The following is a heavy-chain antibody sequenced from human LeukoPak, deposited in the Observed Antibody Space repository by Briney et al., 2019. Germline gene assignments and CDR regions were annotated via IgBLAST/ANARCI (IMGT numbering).Heavy chain of an antibody. V-gene: IGHV4-59*08. Sequence: SETLSLTCTVSGVSSSSSYWSWIRQPPGKGLEWIGYIFYTGDSNHNPSFKSRVSISLDTSKDLISLKLYSVTAADTAVYYCARHRFASPLDSWGQGTLVAVSS. CDR1: GVSSSSSY. D-gene: IGHD2-21*01. CDR2: IFYTGDS. CDR3: ARHRFASPLDS. J-gene: IGHJ4*02.